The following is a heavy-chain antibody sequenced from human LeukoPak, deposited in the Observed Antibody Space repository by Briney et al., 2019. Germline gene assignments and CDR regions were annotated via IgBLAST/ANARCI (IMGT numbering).Heavy chain of an antibody. J-gene: IGHJ4*02. D-gene: IGHD6-13*01. CDR3: AKDLGEGYSSSARVH. CDR2: INPNSGGT. CDR1: GYTFTGYY. V-gene: IGHV1-2*02. Sequence: ASVKVSCKASGYTFTGYYMHWVRQAPGQGLEWMGWINPNSGGTNYAQKFQGRVTMTRDTSISTAYMELSRLRSDDTAVYYCAKDLGEGYSSSARVHWGQGTLVTVSS.